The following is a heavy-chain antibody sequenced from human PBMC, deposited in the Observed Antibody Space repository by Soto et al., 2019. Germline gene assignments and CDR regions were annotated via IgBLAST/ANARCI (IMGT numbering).Heavy chain of an antibody. CDR1: VVSLSSHY. V-gene: IGHV4-59*11. Sequence: XETLSLTCTFSVVSLSSHYWTWIRQSPGKGLEWIGYVYFSGNTNYNPSLKSRVTISIDTSKNQFSLRLASVTAADTAFYYCGSVTLSGYVMSWGQGTLVTVSS. J-gene: IGHJ5*02. CDR2: VYFSGNT. D-gene: IGHD6-25*01. CDR3: GSVTLSGYVMS.